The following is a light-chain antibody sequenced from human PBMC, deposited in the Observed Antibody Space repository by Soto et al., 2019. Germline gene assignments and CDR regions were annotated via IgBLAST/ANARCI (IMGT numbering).Light chain of an antibody. Sequence: DIQMTQSPSSLSASVGDRVTITCRASQSISSYLNWYQQKPGKAPKLLIYAASSLQSGVPSRFSGSGSGTDFTLTISSLQPADFATYYCQKSYSFTFGPGTKVDIK. CDR3: QKSYSFT. V-gene: IGKV1-39*01. CDR2: AAS. CDR1: QSISSY. J-gene: IGKJ3*01.